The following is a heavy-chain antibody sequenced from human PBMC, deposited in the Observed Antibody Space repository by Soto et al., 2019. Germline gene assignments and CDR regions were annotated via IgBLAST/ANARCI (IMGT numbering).Heavy chain of an antibody. D-gene: IGHD2-21*02. CDR2: IIPIFGTA. Sequence: QVQLVQSGAEVKKPGSSVKVSCKASGGTFSSYAISWVRQAPGQGLEWMGGIIPIFGTANYAQKFQGRVTITADESTSTAYMKLSSRRSEDTAVYYCARVRTTYCGGDCYGTYWYFDLWGRGTLVTVSS. CDR3: ARVRTTYCGGDCYGTYWYFDL. V-gene: IGHV1-69*12. CDR1: GGTFSSYA. J-gene: IGHJ2*01.